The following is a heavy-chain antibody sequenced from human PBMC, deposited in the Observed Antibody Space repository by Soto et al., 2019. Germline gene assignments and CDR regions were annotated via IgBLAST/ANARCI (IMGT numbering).Heavy chain of an antibody. D-gene: IGHD3-10*01. CDR1: GGPISSGGYY. CDR2: IFESGST. CDR3: ARGSYYGSWTYLIVF. V-gene: IGHV4-31*03. J-gene: IGHJ4*02. Sequence: QVQLRESGPGLVKPSQTLSLTCTVSGGPISSGGYYWNWIRQHPGNGLEWIGYIFESGSTSYNPSLKSRPTISIDTSKNQFSLNLSSVTAADTAVYYCARGSYYGSWTYLIVFWGQGTLVTVSS.